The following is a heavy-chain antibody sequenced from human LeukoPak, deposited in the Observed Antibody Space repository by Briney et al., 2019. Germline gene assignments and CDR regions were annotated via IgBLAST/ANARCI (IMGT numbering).Heavy chain of an antibody. D-gene: IGHD5-24*01. Sequence: SETLSLTCAVYGGSFSGYYWPWIRQPPGKGLEWIGEINHRGSTTYNPSLKSRVITSVDTSKNQSSLKMTSVTAADKAAYYCAGDTPPGDGHTVYYMDVWGKWATVTVSS. CDR2: INHRGST. V-gene: IGHV4-34*01. J-gene: IGHJ6*03. CDR1: GGSFSGYY. CDR3: AGDTPPGDGHTVYYMDV.